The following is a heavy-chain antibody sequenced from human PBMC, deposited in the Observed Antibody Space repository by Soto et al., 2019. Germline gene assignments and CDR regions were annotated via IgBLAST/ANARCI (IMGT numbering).Heavy chain of an antibody. D-gene: IGHD5-12*01. CDR3: AKRSRDGYNFPNDY. CDR2: GSGSGSGT. CDR1: GFTFSSYA. J-gene: IGHJ4*02. Sequence: PGGSLRLSCAASGFTFSSYAMNWVRHTPGKGPEWVSVGSGSGSGTYYADSVKGRFTISRDNSKNMLFLQMGSLRAEDMAVYYCAKRSRDGYNFPNDYRGQGTLVNVSS. V-gene: IGHV3-23*01.